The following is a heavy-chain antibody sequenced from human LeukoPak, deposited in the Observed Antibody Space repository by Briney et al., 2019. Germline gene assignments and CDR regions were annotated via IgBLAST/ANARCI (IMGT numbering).Heavy chain of an antibody. CDR3: ARDRVSSGWYYYGMDV. V-gene: IGHV3-21*01. CDR1: GFSFSSYS. J-gene: IGHJ6*02. CDR2: ISSSSIYI. Sequence: GGSLRLSCAASGFSFSSYSMNWVRQAPGKGLEWVSSISSSSIYIFYSNSVKGRFTISRDNAKNSLYLQMNSLRAEDTAVYYCARDRVSSGWYYYGMDVWGQGTTVTVSS. D-gene: IGHD6-19*01.